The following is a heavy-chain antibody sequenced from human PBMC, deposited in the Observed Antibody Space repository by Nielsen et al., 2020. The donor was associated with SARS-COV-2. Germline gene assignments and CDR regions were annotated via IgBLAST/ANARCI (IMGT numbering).Heavy chain of an antibody. J-gene: IGHJ6*02. CDR1: GFTFSSYA. V-gene: IGHV3-23*03. D-gene: IGHD1-26*01. CDR2: IYSGGSGT. Sequence: GGSLRLSCAASGFTFSSYAMSWVRQAPGKGLEWVSLIYSGGSGTSYADSVKGRFTISRDNSKNMLYLEMNSLRPEDTAVYYCAKSLLVGGLPGYGMDVWGQGTTVTVSS. CDR3: AKSLLVGGLPGYGMDV.